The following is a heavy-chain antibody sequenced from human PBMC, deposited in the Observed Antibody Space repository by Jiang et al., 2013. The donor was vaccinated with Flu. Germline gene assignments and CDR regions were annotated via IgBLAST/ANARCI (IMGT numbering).Heavy chain of an antibody. J-gene: IGHJ4*02. CDR2: IIPILGIA. CDR1: GGTFSSYA. Sequence: SGAEVKKPGSSVKVSCKASGGTFSSYAISWVRQAPGQGLEWMGRIIPILGIANYAQKFQGRVTITADKSTSTAYMELSSLRSEDTAVYYCATDIVVVPAAIRCAFDYWGQGTLVTVSS. D-gene: IGHD2-2*01. V-gene: IGHV1-69*04. CDR3: ATDIVVVPAAIRCAFDY.